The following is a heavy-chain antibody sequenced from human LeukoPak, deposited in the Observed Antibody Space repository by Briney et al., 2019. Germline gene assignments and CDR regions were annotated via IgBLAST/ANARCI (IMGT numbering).Heavy chain of an antibody. Sequence: GGSLRLSCAASGFTFSDYYMSWIRQAPGKRLEWVSYISSSGSTIYYADSVKGRFTISRDNAKNSLYLQMNSLRAEDTAVYYCARDPSPSSPQVADSSGYSNLWGQGTLVTVSS. J-gene: IGHJ4*02. CDR3: ARDPSPSSPQVADSSGYSNL. CDR1: GFTFSDYY. D-gene: IGHD3-22*01. V-gene: IGHV3-11*01. CDR2: ISSSGSTI.